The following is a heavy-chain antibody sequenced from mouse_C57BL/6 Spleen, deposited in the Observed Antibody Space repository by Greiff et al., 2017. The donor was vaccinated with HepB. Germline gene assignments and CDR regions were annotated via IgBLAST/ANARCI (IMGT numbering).Heavy chain of an antibody. CDR1: GFTFSSYA. CDR3: ARDCYDYDWYFDV. CDR2: ISDGGSYT. V-gene: IGHV5-4*01. J-gene: IGHJ1*03. Sequence: EVNVVESGGGLVKPGGSLKLSCAASGFTFSSYAMSWVRQTPEKRLEWVATISDGGSYTYYPDNVKGRFTISRDNAKNNLYLQMSHLKSEDTAMYYCARDCYDYDWYFDVWGTGTTVTVSS. D-gene: IGHD2-4*01.